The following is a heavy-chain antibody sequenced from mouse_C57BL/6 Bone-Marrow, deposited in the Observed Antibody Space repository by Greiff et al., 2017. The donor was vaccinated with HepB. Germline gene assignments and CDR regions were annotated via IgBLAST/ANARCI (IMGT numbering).Heavy chain of an antibody. J-gene: IGHJ2*01. CDR3: ARGGGNYGY. CDR2: INPYNGGT. CDR1: GYTFTDYY. V-gene: IGHV1-19*01. D-gene: IGHD2-1*01. Sequence: VQLQQSGPVLVKPGASVKMSCKASGYTFTDYYMNWVKQSHGKSLEWIGVINPYNGGTSYNQKFKGKATLTVDKSSSTAYMELNSLTSEDSAVYYCARGGGNYGYWGQGTTLTVSS.